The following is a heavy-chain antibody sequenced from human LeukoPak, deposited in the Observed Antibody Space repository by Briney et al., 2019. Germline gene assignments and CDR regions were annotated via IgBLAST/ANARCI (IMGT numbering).Heavy chain of an antibody. D-gene: IGHD6-6*01. V-gene: IGHV3-23*01. CDR1: GFTFSSYG. CDR3: ASANSYTSSSYY. Sequence: GGSLRLSCAASGFTFSSYGISWVRQAPGKGLEWVSAISASGGTTYYADSVKGHFTISRDNSKNTLYLQMNSLSAEDTAVYYCASANSYTSSSYYWGQGTLVTVSS. J-gene: IGHJ4*02. CDR2: ISASGGTT.